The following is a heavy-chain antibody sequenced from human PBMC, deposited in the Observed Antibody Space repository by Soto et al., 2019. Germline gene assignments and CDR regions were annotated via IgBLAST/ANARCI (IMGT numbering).Heavy chain of an antibody. D-gene: IGHD5-18*01. CDR1: GFTLSSHG. CDR3: VKEIGVAGSSYESFFDY. J-gene: IGHJ4*02. CDR2: VSYDGGTK. Sequence: SLRLSCAASGFTLSSHGIQWVRQAPGKGLEWVAVVSYDGGTKYYADSVKGRFTISRDNSKNTLYLQMNSLRAEDTAVYYCVKEIGVAGSSYESFFDYWGQGTLVTVSS. V-gene: IGHV3-30*18.